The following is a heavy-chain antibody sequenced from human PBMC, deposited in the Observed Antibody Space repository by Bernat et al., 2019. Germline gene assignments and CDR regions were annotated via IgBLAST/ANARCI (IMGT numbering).Heavy chain of an antibody. V-gene: IGHV3-20*01. J-gene: IGHJ4*02. D-gene: IGHD3-22*01. Sequence: EVQLVESGGGVVRPGGSLRLSCAASGFTFDDYVMSWVRQAPGKGLEWVSGINWNGGSTGYADSVKGRFTISRDNAKNSLYLQMNSLRAEDTALYHCATTYSSGYFHPLGYWGQGTLVTVSS. CDR3: ATTYSSGYFHPLGY. CDR1: GFTFDDYV. CDR2: INWNGGST.